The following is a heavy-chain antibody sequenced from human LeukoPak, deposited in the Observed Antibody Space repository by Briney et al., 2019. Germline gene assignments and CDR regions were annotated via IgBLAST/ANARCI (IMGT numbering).Heavy chain of an antibody. CDR1: GFTFSSYS. Sequence: GGSLRLSCAASGFTFSSYSMNWVRQAPGKGLEWVSYISSSSSTIYYADSVKGRFTISRDNAKNSLYLQMNSLRAEDTAVYYCARDRCCSSTSCYTGSLYWGQGTLVTVSS. CDR2: ISSSSSTI. CDR3: ARDRCCSSTSCYTGSLY. J-gene: IGHJ4*02. V-gene: IGHV3-48*01. D-gene: IGHD2-2*02.